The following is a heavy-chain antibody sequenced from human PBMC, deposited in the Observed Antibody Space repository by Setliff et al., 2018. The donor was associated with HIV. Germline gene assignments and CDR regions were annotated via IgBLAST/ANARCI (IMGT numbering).Heavy chain of an antibody. CDR1: GGTFSSYA. Sequence: SVKVSCKVSGGTFSSYAFSWVRQALGQGLEWMGRIIPLFGSANYAHNFQGRVTITADKSTSTAYMELRSLISDDTAVYYCARDYSSSSRPSSDAFDIWGQGTMVTVSS. V-gene: IGHV1-69*06. CDR2: IIPLFGSA. CDR3: ARDYSSSSRPSSDAFDI. J-gene: IGHJ3*02. D-gene: IGHD6-6*01.